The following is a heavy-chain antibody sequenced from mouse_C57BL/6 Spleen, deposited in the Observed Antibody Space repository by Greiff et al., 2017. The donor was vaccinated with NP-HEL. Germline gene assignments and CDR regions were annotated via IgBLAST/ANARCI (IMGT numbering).Heavy chain of an antibody. V-gene: IGHV1-59*01. CDR1: GYTFTSYW. J-gene: IGHJ3*01. Sequence: QVQLQQPGAELVRPGTSVKLSCKASGYTFTSYWMHWVKQRPGQGLEWIGVIDPSDSYTNYNQKFKGKATLTVDTSSSTAYMQLSSLTSEDSAVYYCARERYYGSPTWFAYWGQGTLVTVSA. D-gene: IGHD1-1*01. CDR3: ARERYYGSPTWFAY. CDR2: IDPSDSYT.